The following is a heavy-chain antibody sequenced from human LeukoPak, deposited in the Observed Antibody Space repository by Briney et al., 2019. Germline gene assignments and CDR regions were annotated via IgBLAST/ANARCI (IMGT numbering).Heavy chain of an antibody. CDR1: GFTFSSYS. V-gene: IGHV3-21*01. CDR3: ARDQYYYGSGSYYNVVY. D-gene: IGHD3-10*01. Sequence: NPGGSLRLSCAASGFTFSSYSMNWVRQAPGKGLEWVSSISSSSSYIYYADSVKGRFTISRDNAKNSLYLQMNSLRAEDTAVYYCARDQYYYGSGSYYNVVYWGQGTLVTVSS. J-gene: IGHJ4*02. CDR2: ISSSSSYI.